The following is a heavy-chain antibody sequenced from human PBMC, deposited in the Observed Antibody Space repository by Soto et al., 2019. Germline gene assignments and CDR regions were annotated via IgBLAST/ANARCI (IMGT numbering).Heavy chain of an antibody. CDR3: ARGSWFGPRPLVKKQLPAPYYGMDV. D-gene: IGHD3-10*01. Sequence: SETLSRTWAVYGGSFRWYYWSWIRQPPGKGLEWIGEINHSGSTNYNPSLKSRVTISVDTSKNQFSLKLSSVTAADTAVYYCARGSWFGPRPLVKKQLPAPYYGMDVWGQATTVTLSS. J-gene: IGHJ6*02. V-gene: IGHV4-34*01. CDR1: GGSFRWYY. CDR2: INHSGST.